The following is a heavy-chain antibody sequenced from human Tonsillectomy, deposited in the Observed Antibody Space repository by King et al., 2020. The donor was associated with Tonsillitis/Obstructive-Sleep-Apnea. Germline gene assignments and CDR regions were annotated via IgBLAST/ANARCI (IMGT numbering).Heavy chain of an antibody. J-gene: IGHJ3*02. V-gene: IGHV3-9*01. CDR3: AKVIPLYGWGSYLPFDS. D-gene: IGHD3-16*02. Sequence: VQLVESGGGLVQPGRSLRLSCAASGFTFDDYAMHWVRQAPGKGLEWVSGISWNSGSIDYADSVKGRFTISRDNAKNSLHLQMNSLTAEDTRLYYCAKVIPLYGWGSYLPFDSWGQRTMVTGSS. CDR2: ISWNSGSI. CDR1: GFTFDDYA.